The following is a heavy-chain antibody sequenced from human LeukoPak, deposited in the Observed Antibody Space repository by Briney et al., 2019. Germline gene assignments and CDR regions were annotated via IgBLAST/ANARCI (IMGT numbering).Heavy chain of an antibody. CDR1: GFTFSSYA. CDR3: AKDLSNWNYRGGDS. D-gene: IGHD1-7*01. J-gene: IGHJ4*02. V-gene: IGHV3-23*01. CDR2: ISSSGSNT. Sequence: GRSLRLSCAASGFTFSSYAMHWVRQAPGKGLEWVSAISSSGSNTYYADSVKGRFTISRDNSKNTLYLQMRSLRAEDTAVYYCAKDLSNWNYRGGDSWGQGTLVTVSS.